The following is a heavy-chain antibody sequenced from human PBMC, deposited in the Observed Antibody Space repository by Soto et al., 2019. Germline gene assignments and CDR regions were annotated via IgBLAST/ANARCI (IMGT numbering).Heavy chain of an antibody. V-gene: IGHV1-2*04. D-gene: IGHD3-10*01. Sequence: QVQLVQSGAEVKKPGASVKVSCKASGYTFTDYYLHWVRQAPGQGLEWMGWINPNSVGTHYAQKFQGWVTMTRDTSITTACMELNRLTSDDTAVYYCARDWGHYYGSGSFPSPHPSDIWGQGTLVTVSS. CDR2: INPNSVGT. CDR1: GYTFTDYY. CDR3: ARDWGHYYGSGSFPSPHPSDI. J-gene: IGHJ4*02.